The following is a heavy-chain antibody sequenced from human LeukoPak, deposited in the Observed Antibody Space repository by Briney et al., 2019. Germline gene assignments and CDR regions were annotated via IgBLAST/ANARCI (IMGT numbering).Heavy chain of an antibody. Sequence: SQTLSLTFAISGDSVSNNSAAWNWLRQSATRGLEWLGRTYYRSEWYNDYAESVKSRITIHPDTSKNQFSLQLNSVTPEDTAVYYCARVTTSTLSYWGQGTLVTVSS. CDR1: GDSVSNNSAA. D-gene: IGHD5-24*01. CDR3: ARVTTSTLSY. J-gene: IGHJ4*02. CDR2: TYYRSEWYN. V-gene: IGHV6-1*01.